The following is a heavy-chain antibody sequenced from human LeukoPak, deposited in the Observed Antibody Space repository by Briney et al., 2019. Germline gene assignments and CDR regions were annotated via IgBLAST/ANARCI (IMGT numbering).Heavy chain of an antibody. J-gene: IGHJ4*02. Sequence: PSETLSLTCTVSGGSISSYYWSWIRQPPGKGLEWIGNIYYSGSTNYNPSLKSRVTISVDTSKNQFSLKLSSVTAADTAVYYCVRDSSSRGYFGYWGQGALVTVSS. CDR1: GGSISSYY. D-gene: IGHD3-10*01. CDR3: VRDSSSRGYFGY. CDR2: IYYSGST. V-gene: IGHV4-59*01.